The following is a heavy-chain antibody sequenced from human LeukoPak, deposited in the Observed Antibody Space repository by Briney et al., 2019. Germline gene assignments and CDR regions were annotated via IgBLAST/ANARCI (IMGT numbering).Heavy chain of an antibody. CDR2: INAGNGNT. CDR1: GYTFTSYA. D-gene: IGHD3-3*01. J-gene: IGHJ4*02. Sequence: ASVKVSCEASGYTFTSYAMHWVRQAPGQRLEWMGWINAGNGNTKYSQKFQGRVTITADESTSTAYMELSSLRSEDTAVYYCAKSPSLEWLLWFDYWGQGTLVTVSS. V-gene: IGHV1-3*01. CDR3: AKSPSLEWLLWFDY.